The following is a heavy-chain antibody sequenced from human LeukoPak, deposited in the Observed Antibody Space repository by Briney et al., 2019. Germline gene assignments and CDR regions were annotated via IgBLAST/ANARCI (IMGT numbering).Heavy chain of an antibody. D-gene: IGHD6-13*01. CDR2: ITPYNGNT. Sequence: GASVKVSCRTSGYTFTNYDITWIRQAPGQGLEWMGYITPYNGNTNYAQKLQGRVTMTTDTSTSTVYMGLRSLRSDDTAVYYCARDPSGGLRPLGYSSSWPDYWGQGTLVTVSS. V-gene: IGHV1-18*01. CDR3: ARDPSGGLRPLGYSSSWPDY. CDR1: GYTFTNYD. J-gene: IGHJ4*02.